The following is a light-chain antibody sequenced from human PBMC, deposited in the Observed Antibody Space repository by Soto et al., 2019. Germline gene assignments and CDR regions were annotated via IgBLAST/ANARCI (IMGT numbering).Light chain of an antibody. CDR3: QQYHDTPRT. CDR1: QSIFYNSNNKNY. J-gene: IGKJ1*01. Sequence: DIVMTQSPDSLAVSLGERATINCKSSQSIFYNSNNKNYLAWYQQKAGQPPKLLIYWASTRESGVPDRFSGSASGTDFTLTISSLQAEDVAVYYCQQYHDTPRTFGQGTKVEIK. V-gene: IGKV4-1*01. CDR2: WAS.